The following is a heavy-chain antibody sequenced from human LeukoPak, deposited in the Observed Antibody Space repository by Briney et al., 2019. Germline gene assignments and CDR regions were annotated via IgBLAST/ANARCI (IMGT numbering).Heavy chain of an antibody. Sequence: AGVSLTLSCIVSGFPFSSYAMSCVRHSPAKALECVSAISSCCGGTTYYADSVKGRFTISIDNSKNTLYLQMNSLRAEDTAVYYCARVAYSYDSGSPTRTLPDSWGQGTLVTVSS. J-gene: IGHJ4*02. D-gene: IGHD3-10*01. CDR3: ARVAYSYDSGSPTRTLPDS. CDR2: ISSCCGGTT. V-gene: IGHV3-23*01. CDR1: GFPFSSYA.